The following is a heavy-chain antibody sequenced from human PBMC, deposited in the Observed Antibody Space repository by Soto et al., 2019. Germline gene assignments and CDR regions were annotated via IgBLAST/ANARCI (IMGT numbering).Heavy chain of an antibody. CDR3: ARDDSSSWYLYYYYGMDV. V-gene: IGHV3-21*01. CDR2: ISSSSSYI. Sequence: PGVSLRLSCAASGFTFSSYSMNWVRQAPGKGLEWVSSISSSSSYIYYADSVKGRFTISRDNAKNSLYLQMNSLRAEDTAVYYCARDDSSSWYLYYYYGMDVWGQGTTVTVS. D-gene: IGHD6-13*01. CDR1: GFTFSSYS. J-gene: IGHJ6*02.